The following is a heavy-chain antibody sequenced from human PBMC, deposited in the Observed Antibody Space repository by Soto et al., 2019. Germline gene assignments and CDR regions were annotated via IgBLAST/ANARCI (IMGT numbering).Heavy chain of an antibody. J-gene: IGHJ6*02. V-gene: IGHV1-69*01. CDR3: ARVGYSTNYGLAV. Sequence: QVQLVQSGAEVMKPGSSVKVSCKASGGTFSSYAISWVRQAPGQGLEWMGGIIPFFGTTNYAQRFQGRLTITADDSTSTAYMELRSLRSEDTAVYYGARVGYSTNYGLAVWGQGTTVYVSS. CDR1: GGTFSSYA. CDR2: IIPFFGTT. D-gene: IGHD6-13*01.